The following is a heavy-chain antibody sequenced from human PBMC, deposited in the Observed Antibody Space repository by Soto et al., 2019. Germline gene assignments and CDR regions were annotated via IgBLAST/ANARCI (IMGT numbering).Heavy chain of an antibody. CDR1: GYTVTSYD. D-gene: IGHD3-10*01. CDR3: ARSLSRGKPSGY. J-gene: IGHJ4*02. Sequence: ASVKVSCETSGYTVTSYDINWVRQVTGQGLEWMGWMNPNSGNTGYAQKFQGRVTMTRNTSISTAYMELSSLRSEDTAVYYCARSLSRGKPSGYWGQGTLVTVSS. V-gene: IGHV1-8*01. CDR2: MNPNSGNT.